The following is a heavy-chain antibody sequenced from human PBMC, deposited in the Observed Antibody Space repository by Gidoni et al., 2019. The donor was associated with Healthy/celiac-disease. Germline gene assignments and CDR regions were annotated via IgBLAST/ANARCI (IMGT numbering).Heavy chain of an antibody. D-gene: IGHD6-13*01. CDR1: GYSITSYW. V-gene: IGHV5-51*03. Sequence: EVQLVQSGAEVKKPGESRKIYCKGSGYSITSYWIGWVRQMPGKGLEWMGIIHPGDSDTRYCPSFHGQVTISAAKSISTAYLQWSSLKASDTAMYYCARPTGIAATAHRGDAFDIWGQGTMVTVSS. CDR2: IHPGDSDT. J-gene: IGHJ3*02. CDR3: ARPTGIAATAHRGDAFDI.